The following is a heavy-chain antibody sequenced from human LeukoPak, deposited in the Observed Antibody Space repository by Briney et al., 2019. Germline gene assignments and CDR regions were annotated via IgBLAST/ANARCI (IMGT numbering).Heavy chain of an antibody. CDR3: ARDLPYGGYNIDV. V-gene: IGHV3-7*01. D-gene: IGHD3-10*01. CDR1: GFTFSSYW. Sequence: GGSLRLSCAASGFTFSSYWMSWVRQAPGKGLEWVANIKQDGSEKYYVDSVKGRFTISRDNAKNSLYLQMNSLRAEDTAVYYCARDLPYGGYNIDVWGKGTTVTVSS. J-gene: IGHJ6*03. CDR2: IKQDGSEK.